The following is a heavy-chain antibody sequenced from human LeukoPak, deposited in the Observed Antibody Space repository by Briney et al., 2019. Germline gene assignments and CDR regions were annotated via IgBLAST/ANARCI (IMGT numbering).Heavy chain of an antibody. J-gene: IGHJ3*02. CDR2: LSSSGGDT. CDR3: ARGRSGGYTGDAFDI. D-gene: IGHD3-22*01. V-gene: IGHV3-11*01. CDR1: GFIFSDYY. Sequence: PGGSLRLSCVASGFIFSDYYMSWIRQAPGKGLEWLSYLSSSGGDTYNADSVKGRFTISRDNAKNSLYLQVNSLTVEDTAVYYCARGRSGGYTGDAFDIWGQGTVVTVSS.